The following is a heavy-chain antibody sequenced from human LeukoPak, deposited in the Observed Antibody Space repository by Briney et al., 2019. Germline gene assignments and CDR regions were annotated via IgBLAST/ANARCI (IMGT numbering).Heavy chain of an antibody. V-gene: IGHV4-59*08. CDR1: GGSISSYY. Sequence: PSETLSLTCTVSGGSISSYYWSWIRQPPGKGLEWIGYIYYSGSTNYNPSLKSRVTISVDTSKNQFSLKLSSVTAADAAVYYCARHPSSGWSVYNWFDPWGQGTLVTVSS. D-gene: IGHD6-19*01. J-gene: IGHJ5*02. CDR2: IYYSGST. CDR3: ARHPSSGWSVYNWFDP.